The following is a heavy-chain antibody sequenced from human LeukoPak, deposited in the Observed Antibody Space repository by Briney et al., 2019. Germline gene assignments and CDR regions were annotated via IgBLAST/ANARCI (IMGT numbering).Heavy chain of an antibody. CDR1: GGSISRYY. D-gene: IGHD3-3*01. V-gene: IGHV4-59*01. CDR3: ARYDFLSGSHDAFDV. Sequence: SETLSLTCIVSGGSISRYYWGWIRQPPGKGLEWIGYIYYSGSTKGNPSPKSRVTISVDTSKNQFSLKLSSVTAADTAVYYCARYDFLSGSHDAFDVWGQGTMVTVSS. J-gene: IGHJ3*01. CDR2: IYYSGST.